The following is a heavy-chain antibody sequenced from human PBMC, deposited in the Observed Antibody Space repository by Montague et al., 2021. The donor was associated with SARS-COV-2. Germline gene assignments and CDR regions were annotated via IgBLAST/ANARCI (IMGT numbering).Heavy chain of an antibody. CDR3: AHLHTGFWSAYYST. J-gene: IGHJ5*02. Sequence: PALVKPTQTLTLTCTFSGFSFSTSAVGVGWIRQPPGKALQWLALIYWDDDKRYSPSLKTRLTVTKGTSKNQVVLTMTNMDPVDTATYYCAHLHTGFWSAYYSTWGQGTLVTVSS. D-gene: IGHD3-3*01. V-gene: IGHV2-5*02. CDR1: GFSFSTSAVG. CDR2: IYWDDDK.